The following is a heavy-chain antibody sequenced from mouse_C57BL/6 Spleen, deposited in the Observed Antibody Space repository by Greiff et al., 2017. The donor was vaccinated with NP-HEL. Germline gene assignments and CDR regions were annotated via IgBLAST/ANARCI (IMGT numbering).Heavy chain of an antibody. CDR1: GYTFTSYW. CDR3: ARGRDGNLAWFAY. D-gene: IGHD2-1*01. CDR2: IHPNSGST. V-gene: IGHV1-64*01. J-gene: IGHJ3*01. Sequence: QVHVKQPGAELVKPGASVKLSCKASGYTFTSYWMHWVKQRPGQGLEWIGMIHPNSGSTNYNEKFKSKATLTVDKSSSTAYMQLSSLTSEDSAVYYCARGRDGNLAWFAYWGQGTLVTVSA.